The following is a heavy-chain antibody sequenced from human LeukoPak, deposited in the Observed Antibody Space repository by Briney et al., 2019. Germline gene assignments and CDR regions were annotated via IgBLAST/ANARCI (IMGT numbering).Heavy chain of an antibody. CDR2: ISAYNGNT. D-gene: IGHD3-3*01. J-gene: IGHJ6*03. V-gene: IGHV1-18*01. Sequence: PGASVTVSCKASGYTFTSYGISWVRQAPGQGLEWMGWISAYNGNTNYAQKLQGRVTMTTDTSTSTAYMELRSLRSDDTAVYYCARGGADYDFWSGHYYYYYMDVWGKGTTVTVSS. CDR1: GYTFTSYG. CDR3: ARGGADYDFWSGHYYYYYMDV.